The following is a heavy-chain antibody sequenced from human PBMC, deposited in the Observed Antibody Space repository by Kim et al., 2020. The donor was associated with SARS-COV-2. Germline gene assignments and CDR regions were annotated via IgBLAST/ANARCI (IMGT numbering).Heavy chain of an antibody. CDR3: ASTSKLGASGLRPYYGMDV. CDR2: IYPGDSDT. J-gene: IGHJ6*02. CDR1: GYSFTSYW. Sequence: GESLKISCKGSGYSFTSYWIGWVRQMPGKGLEWMGIIYPGDSDTRYSPSFQGQVTISADKSISTAYLQWSSLKASDTAMYYCASTSKLGASGLRPYYGMDVWGEGATVTVP. V-gene: IGHV5-51*01. D-gene: IGHD1-26*01.